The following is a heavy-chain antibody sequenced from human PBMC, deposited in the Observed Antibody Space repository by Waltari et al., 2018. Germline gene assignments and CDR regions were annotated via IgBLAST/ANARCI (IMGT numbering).Heavy chain of an antibody. Sequence: QVQLVQSGSEVKMPGASVKVSCKASGLSFTNNFFHWVRQAPGQGLEWMGIINPSGGSTSYAQKFWGRVTMTRDTSTNTLYMELSSLKSKDTAVYYCARDGDDHAFDIWGQGTMVTVSS. CDR2: INPSGGST. V-gene: IGHV1-46*01. CDR3: ARDGDDHAFDI. D-gene: IGHD1-1*01. CDR1: GLSFTNNF. J-gene: IGHJ3*02.